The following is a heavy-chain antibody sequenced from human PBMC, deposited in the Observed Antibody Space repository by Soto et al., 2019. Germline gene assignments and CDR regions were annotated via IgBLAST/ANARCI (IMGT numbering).Heavy chain of an antibody. CDR3: VKDGSSGWPYFDDMDV. Sequence: QVQLVESGGGVVQPGRSLRLSCAASGFTFSSYGMHWVRQAPGKGLEWVAVILYDGSKKYYADSVKGRFTISRDNSKNTLYLQMSSLRAEDTALYYCVKDGSSGWPYFDDMDVWGQGTMVTVSS. V-gene: IGHV3-30*18. J-gene: IGHJ6*02. CDR2: ILYDGSKK. D-gene: IGHD6-19*01. CDR1: GFTFSSYG.